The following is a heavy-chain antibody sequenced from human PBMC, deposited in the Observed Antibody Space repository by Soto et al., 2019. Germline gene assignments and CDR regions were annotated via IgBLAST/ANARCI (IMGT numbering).Heavy chain of an antibody. CDR2: ISYDGSNK. V-gene: IGHV3-30*18. CDR3: AKAPYYYDSSGYYWFDY. CDR1: GFTFSSYG. D-gene: IGHD3-22*01. J-gene: IGHJ4*02. Sequence: GGSLRLSCAASGFTFSSYGMHWVRQAPGKELEWVAVISYDGSNKYYADSVKGRFTISRDNSKNTLYLQMNSLRAEDTAVYYCAKAPYYYDSSGYYWFDYWGQGTLVTVSS.